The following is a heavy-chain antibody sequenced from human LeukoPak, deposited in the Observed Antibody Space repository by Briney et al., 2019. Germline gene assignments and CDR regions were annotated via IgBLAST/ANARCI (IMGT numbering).Heavy chain of an antibody. CDR1: GGSISSYY. J-gene: IGHJ6*02. Sequence: SETLSLTCTVSGGSISSYYWSWIRQPPGKGLEWIGYIYYSGSTNCNPSLKSRVTISVDTSKNQFSLKLSSVTAADTAVYYCARDVPALYYGMDVWGQGTTVTVSS. V-gene: IGHV4-59*01. D-gene: IGHD2-2*01. CDR2: IYYSGST. CDR3: ARDVPALYYGMDV.